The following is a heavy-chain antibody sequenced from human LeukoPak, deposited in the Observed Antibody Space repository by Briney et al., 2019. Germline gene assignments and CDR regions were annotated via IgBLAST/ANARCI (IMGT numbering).Heavy chain of an antibody. D-gene: IGHD5-18*01. J-gene: IGHJ4*02. CDR1: GYTFTSYD. V-gene: IGHV1-2*02. CDR2: INPNSGGT. CDR3: ARHDTAMGPIDY. Sequence: ASVKVSCKASGYTFTSYDINWVRQAPGQGLEWMGWINPNSGGTNYAQKFQGRVTMTRDTSISTAYMELSRLRSDDTAVYYCARHDTAMGPIDYWGQGTLVTVSS.